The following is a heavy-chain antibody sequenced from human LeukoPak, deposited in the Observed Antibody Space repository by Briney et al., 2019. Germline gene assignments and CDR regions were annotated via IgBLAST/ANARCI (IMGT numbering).Heavy chain of an antibody. D-gene: IGHD3-9*01. CDR2: ISWNSGSI. Sequence: PGRSLRLSCAASGFTFDDYAMHWVRQAPGKGLEWVSGISWNSGSIGYADSVKGRFTISRDNAKSSLYLQMNSLRAEDTALYYCAKDILSDYDILTGYYNAGAFNIWGQGTMVTVSS. CDR1: GFTFDDYA. CDR3: AKDILSDYDILTGYYNAGAFNI. J-gene: IGHJ3*02. V-gene: IGHV3-9*01.